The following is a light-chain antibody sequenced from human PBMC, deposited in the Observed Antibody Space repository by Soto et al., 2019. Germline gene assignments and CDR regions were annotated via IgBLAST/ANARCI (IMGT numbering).Light chain of an antibody. Sequence: QSVLTQPAFVSGSPGQSSIISCTGTSSDVGGYNYVSWYQQHPGKAPKLMIYEVSNRPSGVPDRFSGSKSGNTASLTISGLQAEDEADYYCSSYTSSSTGVFGGGTKVTVL. CDR3: SSYTSSSTGV. CDR1: SSDVGGYNY. CDR2: EVS. J-gene: IGLJ3*02. V-gene: IGLV2-14*01.